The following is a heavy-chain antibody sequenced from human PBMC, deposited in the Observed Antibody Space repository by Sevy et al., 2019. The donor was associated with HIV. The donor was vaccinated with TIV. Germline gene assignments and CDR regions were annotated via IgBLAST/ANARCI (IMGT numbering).Heavy chain of an antibody. D-gene: IGHD2-2*02. CDR1: GFTFSSYA. V-gene: IGHV3-30-3*01. J-gene: IGHJ1*01. Sequence: GGSLRLSCAVSGFTFSSYAMHWVRQAPGKGLEWVAVISYDGSNKYYADSVKGRFTISRDNSKNTLYLQMNSLRAEDTAVYYCAREVPRYCSSTSCYSPWYFQHWGQGTLVTVSS. CDR3: AREVPRYCSSTSCYSPWYFQH. CDR2: ISYDGSNK.